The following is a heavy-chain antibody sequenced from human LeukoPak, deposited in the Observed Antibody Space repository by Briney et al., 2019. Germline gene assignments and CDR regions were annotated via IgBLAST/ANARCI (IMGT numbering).Heavy chain of an antibody. CDR2: IKANGDST. J-gene: IGHJ4*02. Sequence: PGGSLRLSCAASGFTVSSNYMSWVRQAPGKGLEWVSVIKANGDSTYYADSVRGRLTISRDNSKSTLFLQMNSLRAEDTAVYYCATAFRGVAANVNWGQGTLVTVSS. D-gene: IGHD3-10*01. CDR3: ATAFRGVAANVN. V-gene: IGHV3-53*01. CDR1: GFTVSSNY.